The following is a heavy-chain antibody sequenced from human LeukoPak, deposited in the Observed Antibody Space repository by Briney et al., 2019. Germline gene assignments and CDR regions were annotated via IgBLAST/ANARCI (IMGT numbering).Heavy chain of an antibody. V-gene: IGHV3-33*01. CDR3: AREGTGAVDDAFDI. J-gene: IGHJ3*02. Sequence: PGGSLRLSCAASGFTFSNYGMHWVRQAPGKGLEWVAVIWYDGSNKYYADSVRGRFTISRDNSKNTLYLQMNSLRAEDTAVYYCAREGTGAVDDAFDIWGQGTMVTVSS. D-gene: IGHD7-27*01. CDR2: IWYDGSNK. CDR1: GFTFSNYG.